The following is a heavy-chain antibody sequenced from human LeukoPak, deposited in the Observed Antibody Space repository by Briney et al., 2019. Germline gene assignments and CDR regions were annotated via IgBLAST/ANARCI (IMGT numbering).Heavy chain of an antibody. CDR2: ISYDGSNK. Sequence: GGSLRLSCAASGFTFSSYGMHWVRQAPGKGLEWVAVISYDGSNKYYADSVKGRFTISRDNSKNTLYLQMNSLRAEDTAVYYCAEELRGYSYGQRWADYWGQGTLVTVSS. CDR1: GFTFSSYG. V-gene: IGHV3-30*18. D-gene: IGHD5-18*01. J-gene: IGHJ4*02. CDR3: AEELRGYSYGQRWADY.